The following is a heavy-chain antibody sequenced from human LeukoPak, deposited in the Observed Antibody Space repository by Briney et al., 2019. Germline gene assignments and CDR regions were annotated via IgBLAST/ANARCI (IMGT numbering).Heavy chain of an antibody. Sequence: SETLSLTCAVSGGSISSGGYSWSWIRQPPGKGLEWIGYIYHSGSTYYSPSLKSRVTISVDRSKNQFSLKLNSVTAADTAVYYCARGGNYYDSSGYYDYWGQGTLVTVSS. CDR3: ARGGNYYDSSGYYDY. J-gene: IGHJ4*02. D-gene: IGHD3-22*01. CDR2: IYHSGST. V-gene: IGHV4-30-2*01. CDR1: GGSISSGGYS.